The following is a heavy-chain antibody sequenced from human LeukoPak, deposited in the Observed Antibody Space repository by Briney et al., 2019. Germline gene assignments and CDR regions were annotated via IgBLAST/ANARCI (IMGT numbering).Heavy chain of an antibody. Sequence: ASVKVSCKASGYTFTSYGISWVRQAPGQGLEWMGWNSAYNGNTNYAQKLQGRVTMTTDTSTSTAYMELRSLRSDDTAVYYCARTYGSGSYWPFDYWGQGTLVTVSS. J-gene: IGHJ4*02. CDR1: GYTFTSYG. CDR3: ARTYGSGSYWPFDY. D-gene: IGHD3-10*01. CDR2: NSAYNGNT. V-gene: IGHV1-18*01.